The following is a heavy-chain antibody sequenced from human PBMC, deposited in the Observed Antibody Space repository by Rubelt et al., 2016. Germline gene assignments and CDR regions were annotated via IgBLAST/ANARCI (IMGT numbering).Heavy chain of an antibody. D-gene: IGHD6-13*01. CDR2: VYYSGST. Sequence: QVQLQQWGAGLLKPSETLSLTCAVYGGSFSDYYWSWIRQPPGKGLEWIGTVYYSGSTSYNHSLKSRVTLSVDTSKNQFSLKLSSVTAADTAMYYCATSKFSSNWFAYWGQGTLVTVSS. J-gene: IGHJ4*02. V-gene: IGHV4-34*01. CDR3: ATSKFSSNWFAY. CDR1: GGSFSDYY.